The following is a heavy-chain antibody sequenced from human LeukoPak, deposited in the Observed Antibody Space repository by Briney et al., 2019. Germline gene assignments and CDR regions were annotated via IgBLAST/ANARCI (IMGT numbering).Heavy chain of an antibody. CDR2: IYYTGST. CDR1: GGSISSGDYY. CDR3: ARVWDREVKYFDY. V-gene: IGHV4-61*08. D-gene: IGHD1-26*01. J-gene: IGHJ4*02. Sequence: SETVSLTCTVSGGSISSGDYYWSWIRQPPGKGLECIGYIYYTGSTSYNPSLQSRVTMSVDTSKNQFSLKLSSVTAADTAVYYCARVWDREVKYFDYWGQGTLVTVSS.